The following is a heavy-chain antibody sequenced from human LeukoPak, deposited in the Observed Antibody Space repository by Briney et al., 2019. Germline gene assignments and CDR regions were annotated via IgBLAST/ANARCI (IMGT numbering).Heavy chain of an antibody. CDR3: ARRSNTYYTFDY. Sequence: GGSLRLXCAASGFTFSDHYMDWVRQAPGKGLEWLARSRDKAKSYSTEHAASVKGRFTISRDNSKNSLYLQMNSLTTEDTAVYYCARRSNTYYTFDYWGQGTLVTVSS. D-gene: IGHD2-2*01. CDR2: SRDKAKSYST. J-gene: IGHJ4*02. CDR1: GFTFSDHY. V-gene: IGHV3-72*01.